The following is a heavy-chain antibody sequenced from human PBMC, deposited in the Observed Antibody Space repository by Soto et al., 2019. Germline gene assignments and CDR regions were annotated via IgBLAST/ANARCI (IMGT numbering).Heavy chain of an antibody. CDR3: TRSTNWKYGYYFDY. CDR2: IDWEEEN. CDR1: GFSLSRKGMS. J-gene: IGHJ4*02. Sequence: SGPTLVNPKHTLIRTCAFSGFSLSRKGMSVSWIRKPPGKALEFLALIDWEEENFSSPSLRTRLTVSKDTSKSQVVLTLTNVDPVDTATYYCTRSTNWKYGYYFDYWGQGTLVTVSS. V-gene: IGHV2-70*01. D-gene: IGHD1-7*01.